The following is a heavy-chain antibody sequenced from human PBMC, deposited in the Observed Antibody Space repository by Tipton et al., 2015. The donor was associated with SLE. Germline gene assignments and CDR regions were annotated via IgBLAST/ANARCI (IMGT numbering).Heavy chain of an antibody. D-gene: IGHD5-18*01. CDR2: LSYSGST. Sequence: TLSLTCTVSGGSIRSTNYYWGWIRQPPEKGLEWIDILSYSGSTNYNPSLERRVTISVDTSKNQFSLKLYSVTAADTAVYYCVEGHTAMVIFDSWGRGTLVTVSS. J-gene: IGHJ4*01. CDR3: VEGHTAMVIFDS. CDR1: GGSIRSTNYY. V-gene: IGHV4-39*01.